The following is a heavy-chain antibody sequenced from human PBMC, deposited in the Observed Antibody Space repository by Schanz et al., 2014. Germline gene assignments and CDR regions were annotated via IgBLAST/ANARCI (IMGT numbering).Heavy chain of an antibody. J-gene: IGHJ6*02. CDR2: IYHTGST. CDR3: ARDSLRGATGGYGMDV. Sequence: VRLVESGGGLVQPGGSLRLSCEASGFDFNSYSMNWVRQVPGKGLEWIGEIYHTGSTNYNPSLKSRVTISVDTSKNQFSLKVRSVTAADTAVYYCARDSLRGATGGYGMDVWGQGTTVTVSS. V-gene: IGHV4-4*02. CDR1: GFDFNSYSM. D-gene: IGHD2-8*02.